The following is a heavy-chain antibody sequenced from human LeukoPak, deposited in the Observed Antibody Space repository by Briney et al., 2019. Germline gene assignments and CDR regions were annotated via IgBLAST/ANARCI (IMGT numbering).Heavy chain of an antibody. V-gene: IGHV4-34*01. Sequence: SETLSLTYAVYGGSFSGYYWSWIRQPPGKGLEWIGEINHSGSTNYNPSLKSRVTMSVDTSKNQFSLKLSSVTAADTAVYYCARDTAAPDYYYYMDVWGKGTTVTISS. CDR2: INHSGST. J-gene: IGHJ6*03. D-gene: IGHD5-18*01. CDR1: GGSFSGYY. CDR3: ARDTAAPDYYYYMDV.